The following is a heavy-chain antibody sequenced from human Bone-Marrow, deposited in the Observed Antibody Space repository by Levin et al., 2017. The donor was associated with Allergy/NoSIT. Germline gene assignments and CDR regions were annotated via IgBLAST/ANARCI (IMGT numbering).Heavy chain of an antibody. CDR3: ARGGRRSVTTLGGGRAYYYYMDV. Sequence: SETLSLTCAVYGGSFSGYYWSWIRQPPGKGLEWIGEINHSGSTNYNPSLKSRVTISVDTSKNQFSLKLSSVTAADTAVYYCARGGRRSVTTLGGGRAYYYYMDVWGKGTTVTVSS. V-gene: IGHV4-34*01. J-gene: IGHJ6*03. CDR2: INHSGST. D-gene: IGHD3-16*01. CDR1: GGSFSGYY.